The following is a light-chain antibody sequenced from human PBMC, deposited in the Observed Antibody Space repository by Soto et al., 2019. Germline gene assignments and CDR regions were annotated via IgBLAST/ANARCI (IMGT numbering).Light chain of an antibody. J-gene: IGKJ4*01. CDR1: QSVSSSY. V-gene: IGKV3-20*01. Sequence: EIVLTQSPGTLSLSPGERATLSCRASQSVSSSYLAWYQQKPGQAPRLLIYGVSSRATGTPDRFSGSGSGTHFTLTISTLEPEDFAVYYCQQYGSSPLTFGGGTKVEIK. CDR3: QQYGSSPLT. CDR2: GVS.